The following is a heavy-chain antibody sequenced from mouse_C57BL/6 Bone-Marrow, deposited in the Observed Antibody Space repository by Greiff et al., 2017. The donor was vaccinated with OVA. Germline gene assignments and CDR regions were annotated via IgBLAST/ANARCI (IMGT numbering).Heavy chain of an antibody. J-gene: IGHJ2*01. V-gene: IGHV1-66*01. D-gene: IGHD2-3*01. Sequence: QVQLQQSGPELVKPGASVKISCKASGYSFTSYYIHWVKQRPGQGLEWIGWIYPGSGNTRYNEKFKGKATLTADTSSSTAYMQLSSLTSEDSAVYYCARPSYDYLDYWGQGTTLTVSS. CDR2: IYPGSGNT. CDR1: GYSFTSYY. CDR3: ARPSYDYLDY.